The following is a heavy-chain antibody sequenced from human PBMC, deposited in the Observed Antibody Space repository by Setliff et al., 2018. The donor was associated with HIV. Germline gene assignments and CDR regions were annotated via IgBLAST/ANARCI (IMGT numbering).Heavy chain of an antibody. CDR2: INSGKGNT. D-gene: IGHD2-15*01. CDR1: GYTFFSYA. CDR3: ARDSRDIVVVIAPEPEPYYYYGMDV. V-gene: IGHV1-3*01. Sequence: ASVKVSCKASGYTFFSYALHWMRQAPGQRLEWMGWINSGKGNTEYSQKFQGRVTITRDTLASTAYMELSSLRSEDTAVYYCARDSRDIVVVIAPEPEPYYYYGMDVWGEGTTVTVSS. J-gene: IGHJ6*04.